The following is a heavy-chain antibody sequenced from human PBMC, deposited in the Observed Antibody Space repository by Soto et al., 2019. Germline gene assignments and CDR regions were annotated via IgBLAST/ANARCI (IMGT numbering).Heavy chain of an antibody. D-gene: IGHD2-2*01. CDR3: ASERYCSSTSCYDAFDI. CDR2: ISSSGSTI. V-gene: IGHV3-48*03. J-gene: IGHJ3*02. CDR1: GFTFSSYE. Sequence: GGSLRLSCAASGFTFSSYEMNWVRQAPGKGLEWVSYISSSGSTIYYADSVKGRFTISRDNAKNSLYLQMNSLRAEDTAVYYCASERYCSSTSCYDAFDIWGQGTMVTVSS.